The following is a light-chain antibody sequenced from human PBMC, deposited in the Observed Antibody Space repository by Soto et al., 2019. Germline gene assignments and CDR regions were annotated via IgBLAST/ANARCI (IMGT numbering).Light chain of an antibody. CDR1: SSNIGAGYD. CDR3: QPYDSSRSGGVG. Sequence: QSVLTQPPSVSGAPGQRVTISCTGSSSNIGAGYDVHWYQQLPGTAPKLLIYGNSNRPSGVPDRFSGSKSGTSASLAITGGLAEDEADDYCQPYDSSRSGGVGFGGGTQLTVL. J-gene: IGLJ2*01. CDR2: GNS. V-gene: IGLV1-40*01.